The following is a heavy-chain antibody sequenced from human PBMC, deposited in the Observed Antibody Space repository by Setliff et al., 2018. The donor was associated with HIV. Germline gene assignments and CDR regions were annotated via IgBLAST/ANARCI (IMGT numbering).Heavy chain of an antibody. CDR3: ARAIVYGSAFDI. J-gene: IGHJ3*02. V-gene: IGHV4-61*09. CDR1: GGSISSGSYY. D-gene: IGHD6-13*01. CDR2: IHASGDT. Sequence: SETLSLTCTVSGGSISSGSYYWSWIRQPAGKGLEWIGHIHASGDTNYNPSLKSRVTISVDTSKKYFSLRLTSVTAADTAVYYCARAIVYGSAFDIWGQGTMVTVSS.